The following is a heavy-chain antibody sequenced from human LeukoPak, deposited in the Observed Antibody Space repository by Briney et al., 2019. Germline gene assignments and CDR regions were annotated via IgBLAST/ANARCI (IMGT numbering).Heavy chain of an antibody. J-gene: IGHJ6*02. D-gene: IGHD1-7*01. CDR2: ISSSSSYI. CDR3: ARAGTGPYHYYGMDV. Sequence: GGSLRLSCAASGFTFSSYSMNWVRQAPWKGLEWVSSISSSSSYIYYADSVKGRFTISRENAKSSLYLQMNSLRAGDTAVYYCARAGTGPYHYYGMDVWGQGTTVTVSS. CDR1: GFTFSSYS. V-gene: IGHV3-21*01.